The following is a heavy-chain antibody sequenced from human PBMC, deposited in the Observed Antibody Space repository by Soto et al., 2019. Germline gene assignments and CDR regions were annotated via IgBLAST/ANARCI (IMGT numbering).Heavy chain of an antibody. CDR1: GFTFSSFA. D-gene: IGHD5-18*01. CDR2: ISGSGGST. J-gene: IGHJ6*02. Sequence: GSLRLSCAASGFTFSSFAMSWVRQAPGKGLEWVSAISGSGGSTYYADSVKGRFTISRDNSKNTLYLQMNSLRAEDTAVYYCAKDWVIQPEGMDVWGQGTTVTVSS. V-gene: IGHV3-23*01. CDR3: AKDWVIQPEGMDV.